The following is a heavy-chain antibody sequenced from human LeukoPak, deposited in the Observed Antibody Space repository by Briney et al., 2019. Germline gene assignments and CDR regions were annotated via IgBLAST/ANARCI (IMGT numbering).Heavy chain of an antibody. CDR1: GGSMNSHY. V-gene: IGHV4-59*11. Sequence: PSETLSLTCTVSGGSMNSHYWSWIRQPPGKGLEWIGYMLDTVTTKDNPSLKSRFTLSADTSKNQFSLRLTSVTAADTAVYYCATIKRGNIYGYFDFWGQGILVTDSS. CDR3: ATIKRGNIYGYFDF. J-gene: IGHJ4*02. CDR2: MLDTVTT. D-gene: IGHD5-18*01.